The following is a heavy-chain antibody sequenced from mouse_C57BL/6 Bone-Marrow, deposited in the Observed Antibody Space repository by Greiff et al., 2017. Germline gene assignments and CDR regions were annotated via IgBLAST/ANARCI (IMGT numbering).Heavy chain of an antibody. V-gene: IGHV1-85*01. Sequence: VQLQESGPELVKPGASVKLSCKASGYTFTSYDINWVKQRPGQGLEWIGWIYPRGGSTKYNAKFKGKATLTVDTSSSTAYMELHSLTSEDSAVYFCARLEVDGSSGDWYFEVWGTGTTVTVSS. CDR3: ARLEVDGSSGDWYFEV. CDR2: IYPRGGST. D-gene: IGHD1-1*01. J-gene: IGHJ1*03. CDR1: GYTFTSYD.